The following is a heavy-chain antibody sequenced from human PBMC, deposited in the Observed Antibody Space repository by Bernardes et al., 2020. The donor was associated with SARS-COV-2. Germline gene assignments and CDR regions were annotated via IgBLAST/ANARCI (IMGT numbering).Heavy chain of an antibody. CDR3: AKEVGATTYYYYYGMDV. Sequence: GGSLRLSCAASGFTFSSYGMHWVHQAPGKGLEWVAVIWYDGSNKYYADSVKGRFTISRDNSKNTLYLQMNSLRAEDTAVYYCAKEVGATTYYYYYGMDVWGQGTTVTVSS. D-gene: IGHD1-26*01. CDR1: GFTFSSYG. CDR2: IWYDGSNK. V-gene: IGHV3-30*02. J-gene: IGHJ6*02.